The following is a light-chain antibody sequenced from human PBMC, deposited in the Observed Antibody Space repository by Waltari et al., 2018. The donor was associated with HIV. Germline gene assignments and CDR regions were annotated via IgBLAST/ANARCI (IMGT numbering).Light chain of an antibody. V-gene: IGKV3-11*01. J-gene: IGKJ4*01. CDR3: QQCSDWPLS. CDR2: DAS. Sequence: EIVLIQSPAILSLSPGERATLSCRASQRVTNYLSWYQQKPGQAPRLLIYDASFRATGIPDRFSGSGSGTDFNLTISCLGAEDFAVYYCQQCSDWPLSFGGGSRVEIK. CDR1: QRVTNY.